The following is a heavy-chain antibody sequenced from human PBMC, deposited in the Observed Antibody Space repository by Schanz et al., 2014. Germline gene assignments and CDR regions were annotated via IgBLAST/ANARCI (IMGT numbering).Heavy chain of an antibody. J-gene: IGHJ4*02. CDR1: GFSFSDYG. CDR2: ISYHGSER. V-gene: IGHV3-30*18. CDR3: AKDRRDNYGSGTFYFEH. Sequence: QVQLVESGGGVVQPGRSLRLSCAGSGFSFSDYGMHWVRQAPGRGLEWVAVISYHGSERYYADSVKGRFTISRDTSENTLYLQMSSLRAEDTALYFCAKDRRDNYGSGTFYFEHWGQGTLVTVSS. D-gene: IGHD3-10*01.